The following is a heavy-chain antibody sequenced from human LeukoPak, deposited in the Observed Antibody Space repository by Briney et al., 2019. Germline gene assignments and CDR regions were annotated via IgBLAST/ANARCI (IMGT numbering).Heavy chain of an antibody. J-gene: IGHJ4*02. Sequence: PGGSLRLSCAASGFTFSNFGMHWVRQAPGKGLEWVAFIRFDGTSEFYADSVKGRFTISRDDAKNLLYLDMNSLRAEDTAVYYCARGHTAVTRHFDFWGQGTLVTVSS. CDR1: GFTFSNFG. CDR3: ARGHTAVTRHFDF. V-gene: IGHV3-30*02. D-gene: IGHD4-17*01. CDR2: IRFDGTSE.